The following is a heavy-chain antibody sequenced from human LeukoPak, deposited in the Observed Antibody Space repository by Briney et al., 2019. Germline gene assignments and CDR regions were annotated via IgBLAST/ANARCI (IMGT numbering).Heavy chain of an antibody. CDR1: GYTFTSYY. CDR2: INPSGGST. D-gene: IGHD6-13*01. Sequence: GASAKVSCKASGYTFTSYYMHWVRQAPGQGLEWMGIINPSGGSTSYAQKFQGRVTMTRDTSTSTVYLELSSLRSEDTAVFYCAVPLATAYLDYWGQGTLVTVSS. CDR3: AVPLATAYLDY. V-gene: IGHV1-46*01. J-gene: IGHJ4*02.